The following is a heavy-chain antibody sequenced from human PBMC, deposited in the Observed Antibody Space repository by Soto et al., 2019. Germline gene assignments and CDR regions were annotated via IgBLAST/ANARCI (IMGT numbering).Heavy chain of an antibody. CDR1: GGSISSGGYY. CDR2: IYYSGST. CDR3: ARDQGGVVPAAHYGMDV. Sequence: QVQLQESGPGLVKPSQTLSLTCTVSGGSISSGGYYWSWIRQHPGKGLEWIGYIYYSGSTYYNPSLKRRVTISVDTSKNQFSLKLSSVTAADTAVYYCARDQGGVVPAAHYGMDVWGQGTTVTVSS. J-gene: IGHJ6*02. V-gene: IGHV4-31*03. D-gene: IGHD2-2*01.